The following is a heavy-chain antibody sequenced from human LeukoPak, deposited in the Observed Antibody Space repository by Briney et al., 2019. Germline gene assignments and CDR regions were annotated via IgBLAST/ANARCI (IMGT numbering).Heavy chain of an antibody. J-gene: IGHJ5*02. CDR1: GYTLTELS. CDR3: ARDKDYYDPFDP. Sequence: ASVKVSCKVSGYTLTELSMHWVRQAPGKGLEWMGWISAYNGNTNYAQKLQGRVTMTTDTSTSTAYMELRSLTSDDTAVYYCARDKDYYDPFDPWGQGTLVTVSS. CDR2: ISAYNGNT. D-gene: IGHD3-22*01. V-gene: IGHV1-18*01.